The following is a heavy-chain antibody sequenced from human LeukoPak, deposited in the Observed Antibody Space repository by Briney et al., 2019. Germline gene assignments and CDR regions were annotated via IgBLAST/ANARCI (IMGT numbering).Heavy chain of an antibody. CDR1: GFTFSSYA. CDR3: ARAGAYHFDN. V-gene: IGHV3-74*01. Sequence: GGSLRLSCAASGFTFSSYAMSWVRQAPGKGLVWVSIINTDTRGTYYADSVKGRFTISRDNAKNTLYLQMNSLRAEDTAVYYCARAGAYHFDNWGQGTLVTVSS. J-gene: IGHJ4*02. CDR2: INTDTRGT. D-gene: IGHD3-16*01.